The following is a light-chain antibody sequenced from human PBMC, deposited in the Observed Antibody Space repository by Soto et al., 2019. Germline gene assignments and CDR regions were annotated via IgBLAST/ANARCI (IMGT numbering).Light chain of an antibody. J-gene: IGKJ1*01. CDR3: QHRWT. CDR2: DAS. V-gene: IGKV1-5*01. CDR1: QSISSW. Sequence: DIQMTQSPSTLSASVGDKATNTCRASQSISSWLAWYQQKPGKAPKLLIYDASSLESGVPSRFSGSGSGTEFTLTISSLQPDDFATYYCQHRWTFDRGTKVDIK.